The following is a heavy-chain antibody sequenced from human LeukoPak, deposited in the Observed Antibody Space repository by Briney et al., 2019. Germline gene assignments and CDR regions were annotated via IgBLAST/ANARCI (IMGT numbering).Heavy chain of an antibody. J-gene: IGHJ6*02. CDR1: GGSISSSSYF. D-gene: IGHD3-10*01. CDR3: ARDLYGSPYGMDV. CDR2: FYYSGST. V-gene: IGHV4-39*01. Sequence: SETLSLTCTVSGGSISSSSYFWGWIRQPPGKGLEWIGSFYYSGSTYYNPSLKSRLTISVDTSKNQFSLNLSSETAADTAVYYCARDLYGSPYGMDVWGQGTTVTVSS.